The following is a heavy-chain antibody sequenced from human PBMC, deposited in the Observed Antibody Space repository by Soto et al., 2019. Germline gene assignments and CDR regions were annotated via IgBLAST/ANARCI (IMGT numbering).Heavy chain of an antibody. Sequence: QVQLQESGPGLVKPSQTLSLTCTVSGGSISSGGYYLRWIRQPPGKVLEWIGYSYYSGSTYYNPPLKSRVTISVDASKNPFSLKMRFVAAAATAVYYWARDLRKAVADPRENFDLWGRGTLVTVCS. CDR3: ARDLRKAVADPRENFDL. CDR2: SYYSGST. V-gene: IGHV4-31*03. D-gene: IGHD6-19*01. CDR1: GGSISSGGYY. J-gene: IGHJ2*01.